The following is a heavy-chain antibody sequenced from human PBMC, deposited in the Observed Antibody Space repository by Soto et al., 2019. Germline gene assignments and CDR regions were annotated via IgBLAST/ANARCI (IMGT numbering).Heavy chain of an antibody. D-gene: IGHD1-1*01. CDR3: ARGSVSELEGQDFDY. J-gene: IGHJ4*02. V-gene: IGHV4-59*01. CDR1: GGSISSYY. CDR2: IYYSGST. Sequence: SETLSLTCTVSGGSISSYYWSWIRQPPGKGLEWIGYIYYSGSTNYNPSLKSRVTISVDTSKNQFSLKLSSVTAADTAVYYCARGSVSELEGQDFDYWGQGTLVTVSS.